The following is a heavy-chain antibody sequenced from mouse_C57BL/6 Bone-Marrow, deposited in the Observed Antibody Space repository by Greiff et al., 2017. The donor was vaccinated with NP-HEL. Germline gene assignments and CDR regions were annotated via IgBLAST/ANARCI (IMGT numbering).Heavy chain of an antibody. Sequence: EVKLVESGGGLVQSGRSLRLSCATSGFTFSDFYMEWVRQAPGKGLEWIAASRNKANDYTTEYSASVKGRFIVSRDTSQSILYLQMNALRAEDTAIYYCARDAEDYDGGYAMDYWGQGTSVTVSS. J-gene: IGHJ4*01. V-gene: IGHV7-1*01. CDR2: SRNKANDYTT. CDR1: GFTFSDFY. D-gene: IGHD2-4*01. CDR3: ARDAEDYDGGYAMDY.